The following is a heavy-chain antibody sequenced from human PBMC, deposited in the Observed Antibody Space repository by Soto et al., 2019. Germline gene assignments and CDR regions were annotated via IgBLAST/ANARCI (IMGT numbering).Heavy chain of an antibody. J-gene: IGHJ6*03. Sequence: ASVKVSCKASGYTFSSYPITWVRQAPGQGLEWMGRISPYNGDTHYAQNLQGRVTMTTDTSTTTAYMELRSLKSDDTAIYYCARGTTVTTTPTYYYMDVWGRGTTVTVSS. V-gene: IGHV1-18*01. D-gene: IGHD4-4*01. CDR1: GYTFSSYP. CDR2: ISPYNGDT. CDR3: ARGTTVTTTPTYYYMDV.